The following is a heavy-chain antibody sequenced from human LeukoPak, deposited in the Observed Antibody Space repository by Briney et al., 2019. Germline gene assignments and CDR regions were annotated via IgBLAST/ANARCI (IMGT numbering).Heavy chain of an antibody. V-gene: IGHV3-7*01. CDR3: ARGENWAFGY. CDR1: GFEFYEYP. J-gene: IGHJ4*02. CDR2: IKRDGSEK. D-gene: IGHD7-27*01. Sequence: GGSLRLSCVASGFEFYEYPMMWVRQAPGKALEWVANIKRDGSEKNYVDSVRGRFTISRDNRGNSLYLHLTSLRLEDTAVYYCARGENWAFGYCGQGTLVTVSS.